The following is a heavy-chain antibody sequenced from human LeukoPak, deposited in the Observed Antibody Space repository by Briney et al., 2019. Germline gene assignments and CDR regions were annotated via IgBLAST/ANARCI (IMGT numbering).Heavy chain of an antibody. V-gene: IGHV4-59*12. CDR1: GGSISSYY. CDR3: ARYSGGPLDY. Sequence: SETLSLTCTVSGGSISSYYWSWIRQPPGKGLEWIGYIYYSGSTNYNPSLKSRVTISVDKSKNQFSLKLNSVTAADTAVYYCARYSGGPLDYWGQGTLVTVSS. D-gene: IGHD2-21*01. CDR2: IYYSGST. J-gene: IGHJ4*02.